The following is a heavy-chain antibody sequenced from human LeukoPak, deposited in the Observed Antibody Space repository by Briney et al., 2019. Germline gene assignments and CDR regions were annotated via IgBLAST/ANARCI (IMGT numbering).Heavy chain of an antibody. CDR2: ISGSGGST. J-gene: IGHJ4*02. D-gene: IGHD5-12*01. V-gene: IGHV3-23*01. Sequence: GGSLRLSCAASGFTFSSYAMSWVRQAPGKGLEWVSAISGSGGSTYYADSVKGRFTISRDNSKNTLYLQMNSLRAEDTAVYYCAKDFSRAVDSGPGYWGQGTLVTVSS. CDR1: GFTFSSYA. CDR3: AKDFSRAVDSGPGY.